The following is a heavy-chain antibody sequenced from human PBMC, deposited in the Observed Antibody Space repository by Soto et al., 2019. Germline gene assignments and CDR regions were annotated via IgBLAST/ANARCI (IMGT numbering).Heavy chain of an antibody. D-gene: IGHD3-16*01. V-gene: IGHV3-23*01. Sequence: PGGSLRLSCAASGFTFSSYAMSWVRQAPGKGLEWVSAISGSGGSTYYADSVKGRFTISRDNSKNTLYLQMNSLRAEDTAVYYCARDEGFPQNYGSNYWGQGTLVTSPQ. J-gene: IGHJ4*02. CDR3: ARDEGFPQNYGSNY. CDR1: GFTFSSYA. CDR2: ISGSGGST.